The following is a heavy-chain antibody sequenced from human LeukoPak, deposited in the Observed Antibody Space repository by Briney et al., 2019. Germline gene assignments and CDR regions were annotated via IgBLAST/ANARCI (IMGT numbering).Heavy chain of an antibody. J-gene: IGHJ3*02. V-gene: IGHV4-61*05. CDR2: IYYSGST. CDR3: ARYCSSTSCYDAFDI. D-gene: IGHD2-2*01. CDR1: GGSISSSSHY. Sequence: SETLSLTCTVSGGSISSSSHYWGWIRQPPGKGLEWIGCIYYSGSTNYNPSLKSRVTISVDTSKNQFSLKLSSVTAADTAVYYCARYCSSTSCYDAFDIWGQGTMVTVSS.